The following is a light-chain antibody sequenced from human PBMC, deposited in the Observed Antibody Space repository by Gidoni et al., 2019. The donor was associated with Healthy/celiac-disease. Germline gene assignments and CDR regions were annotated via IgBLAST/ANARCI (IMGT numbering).Light chain of an antibody. Sequence: ETVLTKSPGTLSLSPGERATLSCRASQSVSSSYLAWYQQKPGQAPRLLIYGASSRATGIPDRFSGSGSGTDFTLTIIRLEPEDFAVYYCQQYGSSPGTFGQGTKVEIK. V-gene: IGKV3-20*01. CDR1: QSVSSSY. CDR3: QQYGSSPGT. J-gene: IGKJ1*01. CDR2: GAS.